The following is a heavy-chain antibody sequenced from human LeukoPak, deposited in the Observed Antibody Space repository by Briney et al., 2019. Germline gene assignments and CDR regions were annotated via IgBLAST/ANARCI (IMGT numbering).Heavy chain of an antibody. V-gene: IGHV3-23*01. Sequence: QPGGSLRLSCAASGFTFSSYAMSWVRQAPGKGLEWVSAISGSGGSTYYADSVKGRFTISRDNSKNTLYLQMNSLRAEDTAVYYCARDRPRITIFGGITPDFDYWGQGTLVTVS. J-gene: IGHJ4*02. CDR1: GFTFSSYA. CDR2: ISGSGGST. CDR3: ARDRPRITIFGGITPDFDY. D-gene: IGHD3-3*01.